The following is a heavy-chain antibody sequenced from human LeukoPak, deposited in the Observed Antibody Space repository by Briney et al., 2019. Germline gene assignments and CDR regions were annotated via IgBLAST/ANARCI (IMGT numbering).Heavy chain of an antibody. J-gene: IGHJ4*02. Sequence: PGGSLRLSCAASGFIFSTYAMHWVRQAPGKGLDWVVVISYDGSNKFYADSVKGRFTISRDNSKNTLYLQMNSLRAEDTAVYYCARPASRAVAGFNFFDYWGQGTLVTVSS. CDR3: ARPASRAVAGFNFFDY. CDR2: ISYDGSNK. D-gene: IGHD6-19*01. CDR1: GFIFSTYA. V-gene: IGHV3-30-3*01.